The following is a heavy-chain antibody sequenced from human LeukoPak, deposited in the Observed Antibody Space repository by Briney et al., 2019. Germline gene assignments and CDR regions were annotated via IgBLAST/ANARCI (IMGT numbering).Heavy chain of an antibody. J-gene: IGHJ4*02. CDR1: GGTFSSYA. CDR2: IIPIFGTA. Sequence: ASVKVSCKASGGTFSSYAISRVRQAPGQGLEWMGRIIPIFGTANYAQKFQGRVTITTDESTSTAYMELSSLRSEDTAVYYCARDMGYYGSGTFDYWGQGTLVTVSS. D-gene: IGHD3-10*01. V-gene: IGHV1-69*05. CDR3: ARDMGYYGSGTFDY.